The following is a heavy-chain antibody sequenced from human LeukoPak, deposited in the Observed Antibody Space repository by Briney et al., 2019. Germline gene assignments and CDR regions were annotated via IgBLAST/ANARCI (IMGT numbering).Heavy chain of an antibody. CDR3: AKGGVLLWFGESPDAFDI. CDR2: ISGSGGST. V-gene: IGHV3-23*01. CDR1: GFTFSSYA. J-gene: IGHJ3*02. Sequence: GGSLRLSCAASGFTFSSYAMSWVRQAPGKGLEWVSAISGSGGSTYYADSVKGWFTISRDNSKNTLFLQMNSLRAEDTAVYYCAKGGVLLWFGESPDAFDIWGQGTMVTVSS. D-gene: IGHD3-10*01.